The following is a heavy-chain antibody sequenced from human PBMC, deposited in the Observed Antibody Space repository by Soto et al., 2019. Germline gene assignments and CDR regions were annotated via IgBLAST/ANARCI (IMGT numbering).Heavy chain of an antibody. Sequence: HVTLKESGPVLVKPTETLTLTCTVSDFSLASGKVGVTWIRQPPGKALEWLAHIFSNVEKSYRTSLKDRLTISEDTSKSQVVISMTNVDPADTATYYCARILFGRSVAGGYFYMDVWGKGTTVTVSS. D-gene: IGHD6-19*01. V-gene: IGHV2-26*01. J-gene: IGHJ6*03. CDR1: DFSLASGKVG. CDR3: ARILFGRSVAGGYFYMDV. CDR2: IFSNVEK.